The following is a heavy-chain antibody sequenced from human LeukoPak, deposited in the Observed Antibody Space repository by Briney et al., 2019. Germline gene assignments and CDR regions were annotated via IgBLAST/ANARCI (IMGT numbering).Heavy chain of an antibody. CDR2: FYASGSI. CDR3: ARGEWDSSGWSY. D-gene: IGHD6-19*01. CDR1: GDSISSYY. Sequence: SETLSLTCTVAGDSISSYYWSWIRQPAGKGLEWIGGFYASGSIKYNPSFKSRVTMSVDTSKNQFFLQLNSVTAADTAVYYCARGEWDSSGWSYWGQGTLVTVSS. J-gene: IGHJ4*02. V-gene: IGHV4-4*07.